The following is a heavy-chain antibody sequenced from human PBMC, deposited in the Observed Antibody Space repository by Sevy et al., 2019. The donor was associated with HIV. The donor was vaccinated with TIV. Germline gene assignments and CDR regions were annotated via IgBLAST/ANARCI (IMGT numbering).Heavy chain of an antibody. V-gene: IGHV3-7*01. CDR1: RFTFSNYW. Sequence: GGSLRLSCAASRFTFSNYWMSWVRQAPGKGLEWVANIKQDGSEKYYVDSEKDRFSITRDNAKNSLYLQMNSLRAEDTAVYYCARERGISFIVGATTGTFDIWGQGTMVTVSS. CDR2: IKQDGSEK. J-gene: IGHJ3*02. CDR3: ARERGISFIVGATTGTFDI. D-gene: IGHD1-26*01.